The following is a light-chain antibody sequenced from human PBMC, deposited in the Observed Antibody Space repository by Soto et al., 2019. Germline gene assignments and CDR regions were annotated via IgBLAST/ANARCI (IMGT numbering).Light chain of an antibody. Sequence: QAVVTQPPSASGTPGQRVTISCSGSFSNIGNNYVYWYRQLPGTAPKLLIYTNNQRPSGVPDRFSGSKSGTSGSLAISGLRSEDEADYYCATWDDSLRGWVFGGGTKLTVL. V-gene: IGLV1-47*02. CDR3: ATWDDSLRGWV. J-gene: IGLJ3*02. CDR2: TNN. CDR1: FSNIGNNY.